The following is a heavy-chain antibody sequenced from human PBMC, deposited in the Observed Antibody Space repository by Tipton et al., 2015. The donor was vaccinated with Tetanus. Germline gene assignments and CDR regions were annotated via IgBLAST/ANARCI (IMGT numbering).Heavy chain of an antibody. CDR1: GFSLSTSGMC. D-gene: IGHD3-16*02. J-gene: IGHJ6*02. CDR2: IDWDDDK. CDR3: ARMGSSLYYYYGMDV. V-gene: IGHV2-70*01. Sequence: LVKPTETLTLTCTFSGFSLSTSGMCVSWIRQPPGKALEWLALIDWDDDKYYSTSLKTRLTISKDTSKNQVVLTMTNMDPVDTATYYCARMGSSLYYYYGMDVWGQGTTVTVSS.